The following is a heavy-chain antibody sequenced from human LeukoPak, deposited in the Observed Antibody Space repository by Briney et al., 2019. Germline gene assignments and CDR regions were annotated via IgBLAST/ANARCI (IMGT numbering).Heavy chain of an antibody. Sequence: GGSLRLSCAASGFAFRSYGLHWGRQAPGKGLEWGAVISYDGSTEYYIDSVKGRFTISRDNSKNTLYLQMNSLRAEDTAVYYCAKETYSPRWQLDSWGQGTMVTVSS. CDR2: ISYDGSTE. D-gene: IGHD1-26*01. V-gene: IGHV3-30*18. CDR1: GFAFRSYG. CDR3: AKETYSPRWQLDS. J-gene: IGHJ4*02.